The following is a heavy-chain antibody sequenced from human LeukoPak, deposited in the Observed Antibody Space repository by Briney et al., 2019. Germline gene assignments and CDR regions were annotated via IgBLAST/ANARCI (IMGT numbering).Heavy chain of an antibody. CDR3: ARGGRYYYDSSGYSWFDS. J-gene: IGHJ5*01. V-gene: IGHV1-2*02. D-gene: IGHD3-22*01. Sequence: GASVKVSCKASGYTFTGYYMHWVRQAPGQGLEWMGWMNPNSGGTNYAQKFQGRVTMTRDTSISTAYMELSRLRSDDTAVYYCARGGRYYYDSSGYSWFDSWGQGTLVTVSS. CDR1: GYTFTGYY. CDR2: MNPNSGGT.